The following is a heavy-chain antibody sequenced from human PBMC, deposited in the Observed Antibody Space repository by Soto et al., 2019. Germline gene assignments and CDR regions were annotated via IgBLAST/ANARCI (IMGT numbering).Heavy chain of an antibody. Sequence: SVKVSCKASGFTFTSSAMQWVRQARGQRLEWIGWILVGSGNANYAQKFQERLSITRDMSTSTACMELSNLRSEDAAVYFCAADLSCSGGSCYSSSTFDVWGQGTMVTVSS. V-gene: IGHV1-58*02. CDR1: GFTFTSSA. CDR2: ILVGSGNA. D-gene: IGHD2-15*01. J-gene: IGHJ3*01. CDR3: AADLSCSGGSCYSSSTFDV.